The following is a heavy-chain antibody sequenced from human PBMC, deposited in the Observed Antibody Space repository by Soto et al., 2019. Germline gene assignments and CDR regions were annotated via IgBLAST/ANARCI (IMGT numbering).Heavy chain of an antibody. CDR2: INHSGST. V-gene: IGHV4-34*01. CDR3: ARSWSRVSSGWYNARALNWFDP. Sequence: SETLSLTCAVYGGSFSGYYWSWIRQPPGKGLEWIGEINHSGSTNYNPSLKSRVTISVDTSKNQFSLKLSSVTAADTAVYYCARSWSRVSSGWYNARALNWFDPWGQGTLVTVSS. J-gene: IGHJ5*02. CDR1: GGSFSGYY. D-gene: IGHD6-19*01.